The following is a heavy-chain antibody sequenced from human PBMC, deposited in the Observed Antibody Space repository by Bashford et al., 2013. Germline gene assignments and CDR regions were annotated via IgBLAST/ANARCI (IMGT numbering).Heavy chain of an antibody. Sequence: GSLRLSCTASGFTFKNFGMSWVRQTPGKALEWVAFISGGGGVTSYRDSVKGRFSISRDNSENTVHLQMHSLRLEDTAIYYCTKVAYQLYLSPYDFWGQGSLVTVSS. CDR2: ISGGGGVT. V-gene: IGHV3-23*01. CDR1: GFTFKNFG. CDR3: TKVAYQLYLSPYDF. D-gene: IGHD3-10*01. J-gene: IGHJ4*02.